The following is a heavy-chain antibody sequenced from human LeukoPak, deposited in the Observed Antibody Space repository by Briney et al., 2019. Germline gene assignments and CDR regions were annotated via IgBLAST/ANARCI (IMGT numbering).Heavy chain of an antibody. CDR1: GFTFSSYP. J-gene: IGHJ4*02. CDR3: AARPRMPPRFDY. D-gene: IGHD1-14*01. V-gene: IGHV3-23*01. CDR2: ISNGGGSA. Sequence: PGGSLRLSCAGSGFTFSSYPMSWVRQAPGKGLQWVSAISNGGGSAYYTDSVKGRFTISRDNSKSTLYLQMDSLRAEDTAIYYCAARPRMPPRFDYWGQGTLATVSS.